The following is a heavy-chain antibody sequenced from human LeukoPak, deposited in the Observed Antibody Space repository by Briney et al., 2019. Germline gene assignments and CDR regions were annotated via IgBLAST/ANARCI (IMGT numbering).Heavy chain of an antibody. D-gene: IGHD3-16*02. CDR3: ARDTSGDVDYDYVWGSYRYWYFDL. V-gene: IGHV3-74*01. Sequence: GGSLRLSCAASGFTFSSYWMHWVRQAPGKGLVWVSRISTDGSSTNYADSVKGRFTISRDSAKNTLYLQMNSLRAEDTAVYYCARDTSGDVDYDYVWGSYRYWYFDLWGRGTLVTVSS. J-gene: IGHJ2*01. CDR2: ISTDGSST. CDR1: GFTFSSYW.